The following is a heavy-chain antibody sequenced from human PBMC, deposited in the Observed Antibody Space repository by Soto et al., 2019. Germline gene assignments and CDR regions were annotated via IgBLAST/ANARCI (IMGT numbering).Heavy chain of an antibody. CDR2: ISYDGSNK. D-gene: IGHD6-19*01. Sequence: GGSLRLSCSASGFTFSNYGMHWVRQAPGKGLEWVAVISYDGSNKYYADSVKGRFTISRDNSKNTLYLQMNSLRVEDTAMYYCAKNPGYNSGWYSIDYWGQGTLVTVSS. V-gene: IGHV3-30*18. J-gene: IGHJ4*02. CDR1: GFTFSNYG. CDR3: AKNPGYNSGWYSIDY.